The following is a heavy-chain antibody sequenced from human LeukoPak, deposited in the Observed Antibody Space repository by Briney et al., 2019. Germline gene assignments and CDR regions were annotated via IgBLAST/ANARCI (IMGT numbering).Heavy chain of an antibody. J-gene: IGHJ3*02. Sequence: GGSLRLSCAASGFTFSSYSMNWVCQAPGKGLEWLSYISSSSSTIYYADSVKGRFTISRDNAKNSLYLQMNSLRAEDTAVYYCARGNYDFWSGYDDAFDIWGQGTMVTVSS. D-gene: IGHD3-3*01. CDR2: ISSSSSTI. V-gene: IGHV3-48*01. CDR3: ARGNYDFWSGYDDAFDI. CDR1: GFTFSSYS.